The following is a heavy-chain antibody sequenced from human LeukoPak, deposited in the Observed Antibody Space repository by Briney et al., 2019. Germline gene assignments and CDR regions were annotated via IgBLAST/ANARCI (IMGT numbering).Heavy chain of an antibody. CDR1: GFIFSRYW. J-gene: IGHJ6*02. D-gene: IGHD3-10*01. Sequence: GGSLRLSCAASGFIFSRYWMHWVRQAPGKGLVWVSRINGDGSTLSYADSVKGRFTISRDNSKNSLYLQMNSLRTEDTALYYCAKDTGSGSYSGSPLYYGMDVWGQGTTVTVSS. V-gene: IGHV3-74*01. CDR2: INGDGSTL. CDR3: AKDTGSGSYSGSPLYYGMDV.